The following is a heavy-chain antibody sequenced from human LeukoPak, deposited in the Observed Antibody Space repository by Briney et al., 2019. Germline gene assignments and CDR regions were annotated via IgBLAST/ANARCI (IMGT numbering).Heavy chain of an antibody. J-gene: IGHJ3*02. CDR2: IWYDGSNK. Sequence: GGSLRLSCAASGFTFSSYGIYWVRQAPGKGLEWVAVIWYDGSNKYYADSVKGRFTISRDNSKNTLYLQMNSLRAEDTAVYYCARAEGYYDSSGNDAFDIWGQGTMVTVSS. D-gene: IGHD3-22*01. CDR3: ARAEGYYDSSGNDAFDI. V-gene: IGHV3-33*08. CDR1: GFTFSSYG.